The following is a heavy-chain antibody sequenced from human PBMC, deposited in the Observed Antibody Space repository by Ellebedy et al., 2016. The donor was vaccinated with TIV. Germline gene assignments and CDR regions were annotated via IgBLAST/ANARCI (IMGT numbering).Heavy chain of an antibody. CDR3: ARGVGYAYDY. V-gene: IGHV4-39*07. Sequence: SETLSLXXTVSGGSISSSSYYWVWIRQPPGTRLEWIASISYSGSTYYNPSLKSRVTISVDTSKNQFSLKLSSVTAADTAVYYCARGVGYAYDYWGQGTLVTVSS. D-gene: IGHD1-26*01. CDR1: GGSISSSSYY. CDR2: ISYSGST. J-gene: IGHJ4*02.